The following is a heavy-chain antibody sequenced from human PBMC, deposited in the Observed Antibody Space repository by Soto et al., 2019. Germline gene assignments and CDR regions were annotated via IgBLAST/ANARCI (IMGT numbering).Heavy chain of an antibody. CDR3: ARGPRVSSTGTGAH. CDR2: ISDDGSTA. Sequence: PGGSLRLSCSVSVFTFIAYWMHWVRQVPGKGLTWVSRISDDGSTATYADSVKGRFVISRDNAKNSLYLEMNTLRADDSGLYYCARGPRVSSTGTGAHWGRGTLVTVSS. J-gene: IGHJ4*02. CDR1: VFTFIAYW. V-gene: IGHV3-74*01. D-gene: IGHD1-1*01.